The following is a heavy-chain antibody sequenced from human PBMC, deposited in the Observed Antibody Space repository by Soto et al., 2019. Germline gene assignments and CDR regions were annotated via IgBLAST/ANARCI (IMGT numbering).Heavy chain of an antibody. CDR2: LKSKTDGGTT. J-gene: IGHJ6*02. D-gene: IGHD1-26*01. Sequence: EVQLVESGGGLVEPGGSLRLSCAASGFNFINAWMHWVRQAPGKGLEWVGRLKSKTDGGTTDYAAPVKGRFIISRDDSKNTLYLQINSLKMEDTAVYYCAALGVWGQGTTVTVSS. CDR3: AALGV. V-gene: IGHV3-15*07. CDR1: GFNFINAW.